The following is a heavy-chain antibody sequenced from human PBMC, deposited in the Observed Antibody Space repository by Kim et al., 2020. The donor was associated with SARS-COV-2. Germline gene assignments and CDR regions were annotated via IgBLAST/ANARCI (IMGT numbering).Heavy chain of an antibody. V-gene: IGHV4-39*01. CDR2: IYYSGST. Sequence: SETLSLTCTVSGGSISSSSYYWGWIRQPPGKGLEWIGSIYYSGSTYYNPSLKSRVTISVDTSKNQFSLKLSSVTAADTAVYYCASLEWLVIYGMDVWGQGTTVTVSS. CDR1: GGSISSSSYY. CDR3: ASLEWLVIYGMDV. J-gene: IGHJ6*02. D-gene: IGHD6-19*01.